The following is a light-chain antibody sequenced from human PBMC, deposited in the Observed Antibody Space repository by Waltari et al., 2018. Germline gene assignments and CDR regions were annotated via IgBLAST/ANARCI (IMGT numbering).Light chain of an antibody. CDR3: ATWDDSLTAWV. CDR2: SDN. V-gene: IGLV1-44*01. CDR1: SSNIGSTA. Sequence: QSVLAQPPSASGTPGQGVTISCSGRSSNIGSTAQNRYQLLPASAPRLLSYSDNQRPSGVPDRFSGSKSGTSASLAISGLQSGDEADYYCATWDDSLTAWVFGGGTKLTVL. J-gene: IGLJ3*02.